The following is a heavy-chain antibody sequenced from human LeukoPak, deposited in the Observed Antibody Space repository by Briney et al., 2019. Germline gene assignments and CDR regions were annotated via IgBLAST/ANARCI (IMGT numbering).Heavy chain of an antibody. CDR3: ARMSGYPYYFDY. CDR1: GGSISSYC. D-gene: IGHD3-3*01. CDR2: IYYSGST. J-gene: IGHJ4*02. Sequence: SETLSLTCTVSGGSISSYCWNWIQQPPGKGLEWIGYIYYSGSTNYNPSLKSRVTISVDTSKNQFSLKLSSVTAADTAVYYCARMSGYPYYFDYWGQGTLVTVSS. V-gene: IGHV4-59*08.